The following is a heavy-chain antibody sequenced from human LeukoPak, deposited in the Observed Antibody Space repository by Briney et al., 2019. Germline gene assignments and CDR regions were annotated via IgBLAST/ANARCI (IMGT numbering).Heavy chain of an antibody. V-gene: IGHV4-38-2*02. D-gene: IGHD3-10*01. J-gene: IGHJ6*03. CDR2: VYRSGST. CDR3: ARGVRYYGSGSYGGYYYYYYMDV. Sequence: SETLSLTCTVSGYSISSGYYWGWIRQPPGKGLEWIASVYRSGSTYYKSSLKTRVRISVDTSKNQFSLQLRSVTAADTAVYYCARGVRYYGSGSYGGYYYYYYMDVWGKGTTVTISS. CDR1: GYSISSGYY.